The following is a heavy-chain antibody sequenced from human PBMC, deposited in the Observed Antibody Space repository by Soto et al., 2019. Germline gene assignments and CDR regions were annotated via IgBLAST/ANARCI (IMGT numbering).Heavy chain of an antibody. CDR1: GGSVSSGSYY. Sequence: PSETLSLTCTISGGSVSSGSYYWSWIRQPPGKGLEWIGYIYYSGSIDYNPSLKSRVTISADTSKTQFSLMMRSVTAADTAVYYCAIYSSSSAFDYWGQGILVTVSS. V-gene: IGHV4-61*01. CDR2: IYYSGSI. CDR3: AIYSSSSAFDY. D-gene: IGHD6-6*01. J-gene: IGHJ4*02.